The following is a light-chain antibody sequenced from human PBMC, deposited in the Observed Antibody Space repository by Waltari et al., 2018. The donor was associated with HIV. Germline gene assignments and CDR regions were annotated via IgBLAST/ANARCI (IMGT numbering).Light chain of an antibody. J-gene: IGKJ4*01. Sequence: DIQMTQSPSSLSASVGDRVTITCQASQDISNYLNWYQQKPGEAPKILIFDASNLKTGVPSRFSGSGSGTHFSFTISSLQPEDIATYYCQQYDSLVFSTFGGGTKVEIK. V-gene: IGKV1-33*01. CDR3: QQYDSLVFST. CDR1: QDISNY. CDR2: DAS.